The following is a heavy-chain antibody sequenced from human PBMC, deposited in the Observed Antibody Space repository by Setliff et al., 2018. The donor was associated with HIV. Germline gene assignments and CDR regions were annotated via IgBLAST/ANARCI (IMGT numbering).Heavy chain of an antibody. CDR2: ISTYSDEA. Sequence: GASVKVSCKPSGYTFTSYGLSWVRQAPGQGLEWMGWISTYSDEASYAENLPGSVTMTTDTSTSTAYMELRSLTYDDTAVYYCAGDVDHMMDVWGKGTPVTVSS. J-gene: IGHJ6*04. CDR3: AGDVDHMMDV. CDR1: GYTFTSYG. V-gene: IGHV1-18*01.